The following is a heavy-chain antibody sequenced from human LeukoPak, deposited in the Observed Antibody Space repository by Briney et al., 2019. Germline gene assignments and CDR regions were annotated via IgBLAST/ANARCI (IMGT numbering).Heavy chain of an antibody. CDR3: AKGRGWEASYYYYCMDV. CDR2: ISGVGDAT. V-gene: IGHV3-23*01. J-gene: IGHJ6*04. D-gene: IGHD1-26*01. CDR1: DFNFITYA. Sequence: GGSLRLSCAASDFNFITYAMSWVRQAPGKGLEWVSTISGVGDATYYTDSVKGRFTISRDNSKNTLYLQMNSLRAEDTAVYYCAKGRGWEASYYYYCMDVWGKGTTVTISS.